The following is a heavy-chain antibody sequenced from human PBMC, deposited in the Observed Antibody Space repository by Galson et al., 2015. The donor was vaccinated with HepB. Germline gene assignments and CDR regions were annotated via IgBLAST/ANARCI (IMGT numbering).Heavy chain of an antibody. CDR1: GYTFTTYG. CDR2: ISAYNGNA. Sequence: SVKVSCKASGYTFTTYGISWVRQAPGQGLEWMGWISAYNGNANYAQNLQGRFTMTTDTSTSTAYMELRSLRSDDTAVYYCALSRDGYNWGYWGQGTLVTVSS. CDR3: ALSRDGYNWGY. D-gene: IGHD5-24*01. J-gene: IGHJ4*02. V-gene: IGHV1-18*04.